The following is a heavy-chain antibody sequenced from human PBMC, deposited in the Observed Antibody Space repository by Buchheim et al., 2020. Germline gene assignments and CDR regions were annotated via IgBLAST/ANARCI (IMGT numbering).Heavy chain of an antibody. D-gene: IGHD5-18*01. V-gene: IGHV4-39*06. CDR2: VYYSATT. Sequence: LQLQESGPGLVKPSETLSLTCTVSGGSISSNTYHWGWIRRPPGKGLEWIGSVYYSATTYYSTSLKSRVTISVDSPKNQFPLKLTSVTAADTAVYYCASIGAYIYGSNWGFFDSWGPGAL. J-gene: IGHJ4*02. CDR3: ASIGAYIYGSNWGFFDS. CDR1: GGSISSNTYH.